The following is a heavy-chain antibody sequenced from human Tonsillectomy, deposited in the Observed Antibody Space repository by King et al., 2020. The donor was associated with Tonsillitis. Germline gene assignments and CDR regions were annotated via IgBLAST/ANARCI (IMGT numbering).Heavy chain of an antibody. D-gene: IGHD3-10*01. Sequence: VQLVESGGDLVQPGGSLRLSCAASGFTFSSYAMSWVRQAPGKGLEWVSAIIGSGGSTYYADSVKGRFTISRDNSKNTLYLQMNSLRAEDTAVYYCAKVFGSGSYYIQPSYYFDYWGQGALVTVSS. CDR2: IIGSGGST. CDR3: AKVFGSGSYYIQPSYYFDY. CDR1: GFTFSSYA. V-gene: IGHV3-23*04. J-gene: IGHJ4*02.